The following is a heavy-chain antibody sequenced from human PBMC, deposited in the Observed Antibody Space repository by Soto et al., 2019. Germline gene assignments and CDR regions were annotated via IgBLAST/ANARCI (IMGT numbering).Heavy chain of an antibody. Sequence: QMQLVESGGGLVKPGGSLRLSCAASGFTFSDDYMSWIRQAPGKGLEWVSYISSSGSTIYYADSVKGRFTISRDNAKNSLYLQINSLRAEDTAVYYCARDDLTWNHLISIRGQWTMVTVSS. CDR2: ISSSGSTI. V-gene: IGHV3-11*01. CDR1: GFTFSDDY. J-gene: IGHJ3*02. D-gene: IGHD1-1*01. CDR3: ARDDLTWNHLISI.